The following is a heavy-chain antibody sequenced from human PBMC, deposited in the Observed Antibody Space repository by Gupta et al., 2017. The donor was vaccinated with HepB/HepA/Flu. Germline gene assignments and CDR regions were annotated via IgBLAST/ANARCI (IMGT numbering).Heavy chain of an antibody. Sequence: EVHLVDSVGDIVEPGRSLRLSCAASGFNFGDYAMSWFRQAPGKGLEWVGFIRSSTYGGSTKYAASVRDRFTISRDDSKSITYLQMDSLKSEDTAMYFCAREAEYGFFDPWGQGTLVSVSS. CDR2: IRSSTYGGST. D-gene: IGHD3-10*01. J-gene: IGHJ5*02. V-gene: IGHV3-49*03. CDR1: GFNFGDYA. CDR3: AREAEYGFFDP.